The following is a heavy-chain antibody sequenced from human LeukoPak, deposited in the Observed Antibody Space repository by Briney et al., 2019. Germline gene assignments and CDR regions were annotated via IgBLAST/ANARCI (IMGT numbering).Heavy chain of an antibody. CDR1: GFTFNSYA. V-gene: IGHV3-30*04. CDR3: ARGPGWWDLVY. Sequence: GGALRLCCTASGFTFNSYAMHWGRQAPGKGLEWVTVISFDGSNKYYADAVKGRFTSSRDNSKSTLYLQMNSLRAEDTAVYYCARGPGWWDLVYWGQGTLVTVSS. CDR2: ISFDGSNK. J-gene: IGHJ4*02. D-gene: IGHD1-26*01.